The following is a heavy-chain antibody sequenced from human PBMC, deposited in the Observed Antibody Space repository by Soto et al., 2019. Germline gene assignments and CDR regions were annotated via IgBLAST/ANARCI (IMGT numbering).Heavy chain of an antibody. CDR3: ARGPRDMVRGPNYYYYGMDV. V-gene: IGHV3-33*01. CDR1: GFTFSSYG. D-gene: IGHD3-10*01. J-gene: IGHJ6*02. Sequence: GGSLRLSCAASGFTFSSYGMHWVRQALGKGLEWVAVIWYDGSNKYYADSVKGRFTISRDNSKNTLYLQMNSLRAEDTAVYYCARGPRDMVRGPNYYYYGMDVWGQGTTVTVSS. CDR2: IWYDGSNK.